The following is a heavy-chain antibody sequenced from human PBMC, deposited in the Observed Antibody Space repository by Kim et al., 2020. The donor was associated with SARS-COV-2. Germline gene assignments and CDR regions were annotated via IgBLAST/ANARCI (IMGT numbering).Heavy chain of an antibody. Sequence: SETLSLTCTVSGGSISSYYWSWIRQPPGKGLEWIGYIYYSGGTNYNPSLKSRVTISVDTSKNQFSLKLSSVTAADTAVYYCARDIYDSPGYYYGMDVWGQGTTVTVSS. J-gene: IGHJ6*02. CDR2: IYYSGGT. D-gene: IGHD3-22*01. CDR1: GGSISSYY. CDR3: ARDIYDSPGYYYGMDV. V-gene: IGHV4-59*01.